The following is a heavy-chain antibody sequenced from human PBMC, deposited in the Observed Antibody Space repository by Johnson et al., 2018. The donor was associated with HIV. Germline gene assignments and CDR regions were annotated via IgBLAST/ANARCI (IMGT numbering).Heavy chain of an antibody. J-gene: IGHJ3*02. D-gene: IGHD3-22*01. CDR3: ASPGVVVVITRLGHDAFDI. CDR1: GFTFSDHY. Sequence: EVQLVESGGGLVQPGGSLRLSCAASGFTFSDHYMDWVRQAPGKGLEWVGRTRNKANSYTTEYAASVKGRFTISRDDSKNSLYLQMNSLRAEDTAVYYCASPGVVVVITRLGHDAFDIWGQGTMVTVSS. CDR2: TRNKANSYTT. V-gene: IGHV3-72*01.